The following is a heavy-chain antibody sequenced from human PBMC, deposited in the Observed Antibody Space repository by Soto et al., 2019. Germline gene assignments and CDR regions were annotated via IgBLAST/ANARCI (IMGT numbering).Heavy chain of an antibody. D-gene: IGHD6-13*01. V-gene: IGHV4-30-4*01. J-gene: IGHJ4*02. Sequence: QVQLQESGPGLVKPSQTLSLTCTVSGGSITNDNYYWGWIRQPPGKGLEWIGYIYYSGSSHYNPSLKIRLILSMETSKNQFSLRLSSVTAADTAVYYCAATSWFDNIGSPYWGQGALVTVSS. CDR3: AATSWFDNIGSPY. CDR1: GGSITNDNYY. CDR2: IYYSGSS.